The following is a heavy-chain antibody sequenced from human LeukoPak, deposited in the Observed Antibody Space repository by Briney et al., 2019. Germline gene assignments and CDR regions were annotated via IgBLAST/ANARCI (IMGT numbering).Heavy chain of an antibody. CDR3: AREDPADY. CDR2: IYSGGNT. Sequence: GGSLRLSCAASGFTVSSNYMSWVRQAPGKGLEWVSVIYSGGNTYYADSVKGRFTISRDNSKNTLCLQMNSLRAEDTAVYYCAREDPADYWGQGTLVTVSS. J-gene: IGHJ4*02. V-gene: IGHV3-53*01. CDR1: GFTVSSNY.